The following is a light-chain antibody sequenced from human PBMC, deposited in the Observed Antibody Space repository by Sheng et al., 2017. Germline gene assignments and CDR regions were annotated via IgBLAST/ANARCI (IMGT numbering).Light chain of an antibody. CDR2: VGF. J-gene: IGKJ4*01. Sequence: EIVLTQSPGTLSLSPGERATLSCRASQSVSSSYLAWYQQKPGQAPRLLIYVGFTRATGIPDRFSGSGSGTDFTLTISRLQTEDFAVYFCHQYDISPPTTFGGGTKVEIK. V-gene: IGKV3-20*01. CDR1: QSVSSSY. CDR3: HQYDISPPTT.